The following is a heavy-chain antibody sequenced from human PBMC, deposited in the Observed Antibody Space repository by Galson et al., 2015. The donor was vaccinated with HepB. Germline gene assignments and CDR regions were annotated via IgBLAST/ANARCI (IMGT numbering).Heavy chain of an antibody. CDR1: GDSVASNSAA. J-gene: IGHJ4*02. CDR3: VRATYGSGNLLSDY. CDR2: TYYRSRWYT. V-gene: IGHV6-1*01. D-gene: IGHD3-10*01. Sequence: CAISGDSVASNSAAWNWVRQSPSRGLEWLGRTYYRSRWYTDYAVSVESRITIIPDTSKNQFSLEVKSVTPEDTAVYYCVRATYGSGNLLSDYWGQGTLVTVSS.